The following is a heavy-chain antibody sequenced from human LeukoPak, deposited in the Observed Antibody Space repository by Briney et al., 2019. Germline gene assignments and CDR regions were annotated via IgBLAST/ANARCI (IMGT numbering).Heavy chain of an antibody. V-gene: IGHV3-7*01. D-gene: IGHD5-12*01. Sequence: PGGSLRLSCAASGFTFSSYWMSWVRQAPGKGLEWVANIKQDGSEKYYVDSVKGRFTISRDNAKNSLYLQMNSLRAEDTAVYYCARGPYSGYDYAHSVEWDAFDIWGQGTMVTVSS. CDR3: ARGPYSGYDYAHSVEWDAFDI. CDR2: IKQDGSEK. J-gene: IGHJ3*02. CDR1: GFTFSSYW.